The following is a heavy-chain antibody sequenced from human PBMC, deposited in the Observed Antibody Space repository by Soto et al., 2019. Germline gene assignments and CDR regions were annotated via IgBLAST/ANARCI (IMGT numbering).Heavy chain of an antibody. Sequence: TETLSLNCNVSGGSIRGYYWSCIRQPAGKALEWIGRIYTSGTTNYNPSLKSRDTILVDTSKNQFSLKLSSVTAADTAVHYCARAGASGFGMDGWGQGTRVTVAS. CDR1: GGSIRGYY. CDR3: ARAGASGFGMDG. CDR2: IYTSGTT. V-gene: IGHV4-4*07. D-gene: IGHD1-26*01. J-gene: IGHJ6*02.